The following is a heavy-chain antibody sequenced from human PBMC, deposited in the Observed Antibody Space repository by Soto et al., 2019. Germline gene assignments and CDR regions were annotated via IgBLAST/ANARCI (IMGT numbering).Heavy chain of an antibody. D-gene: IGHD3-3*01. CDR2: IYYSGST. Sequence: QVQLQESGPGLVKPSQTLSLTCTVSGGSISSGGYYWSWIRQHPGKGLEWIGYIYYSGSTYYNPSLKRRVTISVDTSKNQFSLKLSSVTAADTAVYYCAAIDFWSAPSYYYGMDVWGQGTTVTVSS. V-gene: IGHV4-31*03. CDR3: AAIDFWSAPSYYYGMDV. CDR1: GGSISSGGYY. J-gene: IGHJ6*02.